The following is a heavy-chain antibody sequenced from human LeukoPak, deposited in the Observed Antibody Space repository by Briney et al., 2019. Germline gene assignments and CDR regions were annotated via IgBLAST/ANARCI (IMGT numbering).Heavy chain of an antibody. CDR2: INHSGST. V-gene: IGHV4-34*01. CDR3: ARGLGIAAAGTFDY. J-gene: IGHJ4*02. D-gene: IGHD6-13*01. Sequence: SETLSLTCAVYGGSFSGYYWSWIRQPPGKGLEWIGEINHSGSTNYNPSLKSRVTISVDTSKNKFSLKLSSVTAADTAVYYCARGLGIAAAGTFDYWGQGTLVTVSS. CDR1: GGSFSGYY.